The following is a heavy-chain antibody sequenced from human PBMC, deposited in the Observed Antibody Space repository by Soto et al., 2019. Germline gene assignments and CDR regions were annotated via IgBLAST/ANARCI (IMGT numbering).Heavy chain of an antibody. Sequence: SGTLSLSCAVCGGSVSSGGYYVSWIRQHPGKGLEWIGYIHYSGSTYYNPSLKSRVTISVDTSKNQFSLRLNSVTAADTAVYYCARVTYDSFTAYSYYFDYWGQGTLVTVSS. V-gene: IGHV4-31*11. CDR2: IHYSGST. J-gene: IGHJ4*02. D-gene: IGHD3-9*01. CDR1: GGSVSSGGYY. CDR3: ARVTYDSFTAYSYYFDY.